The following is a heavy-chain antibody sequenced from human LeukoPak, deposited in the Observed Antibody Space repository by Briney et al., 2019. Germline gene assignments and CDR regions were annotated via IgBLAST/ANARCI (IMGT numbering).Heavy chain of an antibody. J-gene: IGHJ5*02. CDR3: ARGSGWFDP. CDR2: IFTSGST. Sequence: SETLSLTCTVSGGSISSGGYYWSWIRQPAGKGLEWIGRIFTSGSTNYNPSLKSRVTISVDTSKNQFSLKLSSVTAADTAVYYCARGSGWFDPWGQGTLVTVSS. V-gene: IGHV4-61*02. CDR1: GGSISSGGYY.